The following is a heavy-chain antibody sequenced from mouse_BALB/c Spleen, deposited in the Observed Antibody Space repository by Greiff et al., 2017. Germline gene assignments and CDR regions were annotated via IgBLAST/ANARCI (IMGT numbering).Heavy chain of an antibody. J-gene: IGHJ4*01. CDR1: GYSFTSYY. CDR3: AIYYYAMDY. CDR2: IDPFNGGT. Sequence: VQLQQSGPELMKPGASVKISCKASGYSFTSYYMHWVKQSHGKSLEWIGYIDPFNGGTSYNQKFKGKATLTVDKSSSTAHMELRSLTSEDSAVYYCAIYYYAMDYWGQGTSVTVSS. V-gene: IGHV1-31*01.